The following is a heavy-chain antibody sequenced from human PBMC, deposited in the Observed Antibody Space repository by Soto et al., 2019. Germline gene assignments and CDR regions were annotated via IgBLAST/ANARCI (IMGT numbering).Heavy chain of an antibody. V-gene: IGHV3-30*18. CDR3: AKDRVYCSSTSCWDYYGMDV. J-gene: IGHJ6*02. Sequence: GGSLRLSCAASGFTFSSYGMHWVRQAPGKGLEWVAVISYDGSNKYYADSVKGRFTISRDNSKNTLYLQMNSLRAEDTAVYYCAKDRVYCSSTSCWDYYGMDVWGQGTTVTVSS. CDR1: GFTFSSYG. D-gene: IGHD2-2*01. CDR2: ISYDGSNK.